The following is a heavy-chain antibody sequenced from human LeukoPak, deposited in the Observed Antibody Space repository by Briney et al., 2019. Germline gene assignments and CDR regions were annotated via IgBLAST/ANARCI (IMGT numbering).Heavy chain of an antibody. J-gene: IGHJ6*02. CDR2: TYYGGNT. V-gene: IGHV4-61*01. D-gene: IGHD3-9*01. Sequence: PSETLSLTCIVSGGSVSSGSYYWSWIRQPPGKGLEWIGDTYYGGNTDYNPSLKSRVTISIDTSKNQFSLKLSSVTAADTAVYYCARGGRYSYGMDVWGQGTTVTVSS. CDR1: GGSVSSGSYY. CDR3: ARGGRYSYGMDV.